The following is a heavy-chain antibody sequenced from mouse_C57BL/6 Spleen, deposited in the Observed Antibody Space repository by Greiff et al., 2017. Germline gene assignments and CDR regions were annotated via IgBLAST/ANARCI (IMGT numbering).Heavy chain of an antibody. Sequence: VQLQQPGAELVKPGASVKLSCKASGYTFTSYWMQWVKQRPGQGLEWIGEIDPSDSYTNYNQKFKGKATLTVDTSSSTAYMQLSSLTSEDSAVYYCARRSWDEGAMDYWGQGTSVTVSS. CDR2: IDPSDSYT. CDR3: ARRSWDEGAMDY. J-gene: IGHJ4*01. V-gene: IGHV1-50*01. D-gene: IGHD4-1*01. CDR1: GYTFTSYW.